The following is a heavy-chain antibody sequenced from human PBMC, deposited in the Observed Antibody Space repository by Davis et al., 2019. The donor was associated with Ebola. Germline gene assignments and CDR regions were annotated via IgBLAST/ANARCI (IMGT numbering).Heavy chain of an antibody. CDR3: ARDRRIAVAGGYYYGMDV. V-gene: IGHV3-33*01. CDR2: IWYDGSNK. CDR1: GFTFSSYG. J-gene: IGHJ6*04. D-gene: IGHD6-19*01. Sequence: GESLKISCAASGFTFSSYGMHWVRQAPGKGLEWVAVIWYDGSNKYYADSVKGRFTISRDNSKNTLYLQMNSLRAEDTAVYYCARDRRIAVAGGYYYGMDVWGKGTTVTVSS.